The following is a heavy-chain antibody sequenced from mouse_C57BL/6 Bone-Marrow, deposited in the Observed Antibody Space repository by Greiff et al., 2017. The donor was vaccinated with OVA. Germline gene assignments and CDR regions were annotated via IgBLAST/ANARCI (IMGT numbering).Heavy chain of an antibody. CDR2: ISSGGSYT. V-gene: IGHV5-6*02. CDR1: GFTFSSYG. Sequence: EVNLVESGGDLVKPGGSLKLSCAASGFTFSSYGMSWVRQTPDKRLEWVATISSGGSYTYYPDSVKGRFTISRDNAKNTLYLQMSSLKSEDTAMYYCARRGFPWFAYWGQGTLVTVSA. CDR3: ARRGFPWFAY. J-gene: IGHJ3*01.